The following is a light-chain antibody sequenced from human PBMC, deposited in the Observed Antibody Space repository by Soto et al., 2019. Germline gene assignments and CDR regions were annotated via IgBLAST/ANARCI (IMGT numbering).Light chain of an antibody. Sequence: EIVVTQSPATLSVSPGERTTLSCSASQCVSSNLAWYQQKPGQTPRLLIYGASTRATGIPARFSGSGSGTEFTLTISSLQSEDFAVYYCQQYNNWPPAITFGQGTRLEIK. CDR2: GAS. J-gene: IGKJ5*01. CDR3: QQYNNWPPAIT. V-gene: IGKV3-15*01. CDR1: QCVSSN.